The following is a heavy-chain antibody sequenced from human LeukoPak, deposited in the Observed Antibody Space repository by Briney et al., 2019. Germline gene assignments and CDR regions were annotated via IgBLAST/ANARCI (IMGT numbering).Heavy chain of an antibody. V-gene: IGHV3-48*01. J-gene: IGHJ5*02. CDR2: ISSSSSTI. CDR3: ARGPPYYDFWSGSPWFDP. CDR1: GFTFSSYS. Sequence: PGGSLRLSCAASGFTFSSYSMNWVRQAPGKGLEWVSYISSSSSTIYYADSVKGRFTISRDYAKNSLYLQMNSLRAEGTAVYYCARGPPYYDFWSGSPWFDPWGQGTLVTVSS. D-gene: IGHD3-3*01.